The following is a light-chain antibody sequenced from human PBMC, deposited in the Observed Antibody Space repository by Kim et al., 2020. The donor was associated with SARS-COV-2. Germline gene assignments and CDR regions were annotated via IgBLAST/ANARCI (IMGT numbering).Light chain of an antibody. Sequence: SVSPGERATLSCRASQSVSSILAWYQQTPGQAPRLLIYGASTRATGIPARFSGSGSGTEFTLTISSLQSEDFAVYYCQQYNNWPYTFGQGTKLEI. CDR1: QSVSSI. V-gene: IGKV3-15*01. J-gene: IGKJ2*01. CDR3: QQYNNWPYT. CDR2: GAS.